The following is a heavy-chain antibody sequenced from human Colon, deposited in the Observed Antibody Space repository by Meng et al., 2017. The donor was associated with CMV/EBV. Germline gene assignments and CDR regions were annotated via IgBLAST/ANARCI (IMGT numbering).Heavy chain of an antibody. D-gene: IGHD3-3*01. CDR2: ITGSGDTT. Sequence: ESLKISCVTPGFMFRNYAISWVRQAPGKGLGWVSAITGSGDTTFYTDSVRGRFTISRDNSKNTVYLHMTGLRADDTATYYCLRDPLLLPRRYWGQGTLVTVSS. CDR3: LRDPLLLPRRY. V-gene: IGHV3-23*01. CDR1: GFMFRNYA. J-gene: IGHJ4*02.